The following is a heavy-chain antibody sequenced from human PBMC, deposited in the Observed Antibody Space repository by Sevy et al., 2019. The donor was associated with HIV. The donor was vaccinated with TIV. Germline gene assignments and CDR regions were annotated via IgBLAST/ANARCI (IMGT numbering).Heavy chain of an antibody. Sequence: GGSLRLSCAASGFTFSNYAMSWVRQTPGKGLEWVPAIRGSAHRTYYTDSVKGRFTISRDNSKNMLFLQMNSLRAEDTAVYYCVKEVSEYSYSDYWGQGTLVTVSS. D-gene: IGHD5-18*01. V-gene: IGHV3-23*01. CDR2: IRGSAHRT. J-gene: IGHJ4*02. CDR1: GFTFSNYA. CDR3: VKEVSEYSYSDY.